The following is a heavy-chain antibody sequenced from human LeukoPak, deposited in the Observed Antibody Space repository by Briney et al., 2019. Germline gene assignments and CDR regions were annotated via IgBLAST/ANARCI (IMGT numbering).Heavy chain of an antibody. V-gene: IGHV1-2*02. CDR1: GYXFTSYG. Sequence: ASVKVSCKASGYXFTSYGISWVRKAPGQGLEWMGWINPNSGGTNYAQKFQGRVTMTRDTSISTAYMELSRLRSDDTAVYYCARLRADHFDYWGQGTLVTVSS. CDR3: ARLRADHFDY. J-gene: IGHJ4*02. D-gene: IGHD5-12*01. CDR2: INPNSGGT.